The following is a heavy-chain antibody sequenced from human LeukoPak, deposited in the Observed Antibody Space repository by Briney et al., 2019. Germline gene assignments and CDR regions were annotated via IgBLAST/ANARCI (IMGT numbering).Heavy chain of an antibody. D-gene: IGHD2-15*01. V-gene: IGHV4-39*01. J-gene: IGHJ4*02. CDR1: GGSISSSSYY. Sequence: PSETLSPTCTVSGGSISSSSYYWGWIRQPPGKRLEWIGSIYYSGSTYYNPSLKSRVTISVDTSKNQFSLKLSSVTAADTAVYYCARRDQRLLSDYWGQGTLVTVSS. CDR3: ARRDQRLLSDY. CDR2: IYYSGST.